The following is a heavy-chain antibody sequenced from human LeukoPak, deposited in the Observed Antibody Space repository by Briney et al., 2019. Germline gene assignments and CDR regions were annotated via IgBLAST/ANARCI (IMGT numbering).Heavy chain of an antibody. V-gene: IGHV3-23*01. CDR1: GFTFSSYA. Sequence: GGSLRLPCAASGFTFSSYAMSWVRQSTGKGLECVSSTSGDGGATYYSNSVKGRFTISRDNSRNTLYLQMNSLRAEDTAVYYCAKDRPNYYGSNGHYYRRDGDYWGQGTLVTVSS. D-gene: IGHD3-22*01. CDR2: TSGDGGAT. J-gene: IGHJ4*02. CDR3: AKDRPNYYGSNGHYYRRDGDY.